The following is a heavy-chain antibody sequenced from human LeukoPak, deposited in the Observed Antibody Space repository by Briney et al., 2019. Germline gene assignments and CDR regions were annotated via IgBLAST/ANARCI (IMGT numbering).Heavy chain of an antibody. V-gene: IGHV4-59*01. Sequence: SETLSLTCTVSGGSISSYYWSWIRQPPGKGLEWIGNIYYSGSTNYNPSLKSRVTISVDTSKNQFSLKLSSVTAADTAVYYCASLVVTAIPSHFDYWGQGTLVTVSS. CDR2: IYYSGST. J-gene: IGHJ4*02. CDR3: ASLVVTAIPSHFDY. CDR1: GGSISSYY. D-gene: IGHD2-21*02.